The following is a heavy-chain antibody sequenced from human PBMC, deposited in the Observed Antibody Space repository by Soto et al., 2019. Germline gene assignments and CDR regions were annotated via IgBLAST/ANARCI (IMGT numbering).Heavy chain of an antibody. V-gene: IGHV3-74*01. CDR2: INSDGSST. CDR3: ARVRGQIYGMDV. Sequence: GFLRLSCAASGFTFSSYWMHWVRQAPGKGLVWVSRINSDGSSTSYADSVKGRFTISRDNAKNTLYLQMNSLRAEDTAVYYCARVRGQIYGMDVWGQGTTVTVSS. D-gene: IGHD3-10*01. J-gene: IGHJ6*02. CDR1: GFTFSSYW.